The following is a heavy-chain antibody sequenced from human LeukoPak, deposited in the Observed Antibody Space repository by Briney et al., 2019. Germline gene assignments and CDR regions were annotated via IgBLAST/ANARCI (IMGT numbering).Heavy chain of an antibody. CDR3: AKDMGAADDAFDL. J-gene: IGHJ3*01. D-gene: IGHD1-26*01. V-gene: IGHV3-30*02. CDR2: LRFDGTNK. CDR1: GFIFSDYG. Sequence: GGSLRLSCAASGFIFSDYGMHWVRQAPGKGLEWVAFLRFDGTNKYFADSVKGRFTISRDNSNNTLFLEMNTLGEEDTAIYFCAKDMGAADDAFDLWGQGTMVTVSS.